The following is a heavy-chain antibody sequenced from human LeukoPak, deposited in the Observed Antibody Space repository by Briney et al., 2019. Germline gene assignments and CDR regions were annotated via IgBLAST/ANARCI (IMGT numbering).Heavy chain of an antibody. V-gene: IGHV3-23*01. Sequence: GGSLRLSCAASGLTFSNCAMSWVRQAPGKGLEWVSAISTSGGRTFYADSVKGRFTISRDNSKNTLYLQMNSLTAEDTAVYHCAKIYYASGSYDWSGPWGQGTLVTVSS. CDR1: GLTFSNCA. CDR3: AKIYYASGSYDWSGP. J-gene: IGHJ5*02. CDR2: ISTSGGRT. D-gene: IGHD3-10*01.